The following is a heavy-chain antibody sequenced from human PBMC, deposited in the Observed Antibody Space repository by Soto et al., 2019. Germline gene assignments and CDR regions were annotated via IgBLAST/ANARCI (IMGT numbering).Heavy chain of an antibody. V-gene: IGHV1-69*04. Sequence: SVKVSCKASGGTFSGYTISWVRQAPGQGLEWMGRIIPILGIANYAQKFQGRVTITADKSTSTAYMELSSLRSEGTAVYYCARDLNVDTAMVIGYWGQGTLVTVSS. CDR2: IIPILGIA. D-gene: IGHD5-18*01. CDR3: ARDLNVDTAMVIGY. J-gene: IGHJ4*02. CDR1: GGTFSGYT.